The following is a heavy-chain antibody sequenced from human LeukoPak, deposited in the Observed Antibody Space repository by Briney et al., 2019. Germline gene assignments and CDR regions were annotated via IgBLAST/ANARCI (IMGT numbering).Heavy chain of an antibody. CDR3: ARDGTSTDDY. J-gene: IGHJ4*02. CDR2: ISGNNDNP. V-gene: IGHV1-18*01. D-gene: IGHD2-2*01. CDR1: GYTFSNFG. Sequence: VPSVEVSCKTSGYTFSNFGINWVRQAPGQGLEWMGWISGNNDNPNYGQKFQGRFTVTTDSSTSTAYMELRNLRFDDTAVYYCARDGTSTDDYWGQGTLVTVSS.